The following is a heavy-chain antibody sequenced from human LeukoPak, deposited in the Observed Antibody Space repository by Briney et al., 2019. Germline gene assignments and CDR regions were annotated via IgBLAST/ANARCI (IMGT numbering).Heavy chain of an antibody. CDR3: AGTMFYGILTGYYQSANHFDY. J-gene: IGHJ4*02. V-gene: IGHV4-59*08. CDR1: GGSISGYY. Sequence: SETLSPTCTVSGGSISGYYWSWIRQPPGKGQEWIGYIYYSGSTNYNPSLKSRVAISVDTSKIQFSLKLSSVTAADTAVYYCAGTMFYGILTGYYQSANHFDYWGQGTLVTVSS. CDR2: IYYSGST. D-gene: IGHD3-9*01.